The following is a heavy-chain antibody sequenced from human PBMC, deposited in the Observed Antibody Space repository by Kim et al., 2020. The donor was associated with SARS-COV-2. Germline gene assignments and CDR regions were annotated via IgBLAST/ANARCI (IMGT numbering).Heavy chain of an antibody. CDR2: INSDGSST. CDR1: GFTFSSYW. J-gene: IGHJ6*03. V-gene: IGHV3-74*01. Sequence: GGSLRLSCAASGFTFSSYWMHWVRQAPGKGLVWVSRINSDGSSTSYADSVKGRFTISRDNAKNTLYLQMNSLRAEDTAVYYCARVATGGVFQMIVVVPAAMDYYYYYMDVWGKGTTVTVSS. D-gene: IGHD2-2*01. CDR3: ARVATGGVFQMIVVVPAAMDYYYYYMDV.